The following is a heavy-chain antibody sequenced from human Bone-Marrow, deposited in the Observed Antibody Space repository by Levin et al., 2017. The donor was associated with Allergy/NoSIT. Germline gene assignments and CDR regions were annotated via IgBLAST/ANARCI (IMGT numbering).Heavy chain of an antibody. CDR2: VAYGGMAY. CDR3: TRGSGSYPWAVFDH. Sequence: QTGGSLRLSCFASGFSFSGFAMHWVRQAPGKGLEWVAGVAYGGMAYPHAESVRGRFIISRDNSRTTVYLQMTSLRLEDTGLYYCTRGSGSYPWAVFDHWGLGTLVTVSS. D-gene: IGHD3-16*01. V-gene: IGHV3-30*01. CDR1: GFSFSGFA. J-gene: IGHJ4*02.